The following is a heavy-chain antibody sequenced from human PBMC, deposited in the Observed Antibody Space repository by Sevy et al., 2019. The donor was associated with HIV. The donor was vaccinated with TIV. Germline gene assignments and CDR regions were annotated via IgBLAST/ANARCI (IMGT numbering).Heavy chain of an antibody. CDR1: GFTFSSYS. CDR2: ISSSSSYI. CDR3: ARDLSPSSWYYYYYGMDV. V-gene: IGHV3-21*01. D-gene: IGHD6-13*01. Sequence: GGSLRLSCAASGFTFSSYSMNWVRQAPGKGLEWVSSISSSSSYIYYADSLKGRFTISRDNAKNSLYLQMNSLRAEDTAVYYCARDLSPSSWYYYYYGMDVWGQGTTVTVSS. J-gene: IGHJ6*02.